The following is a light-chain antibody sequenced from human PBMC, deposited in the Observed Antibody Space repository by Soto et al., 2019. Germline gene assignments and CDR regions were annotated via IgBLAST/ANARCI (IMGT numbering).Light chain of an antibody. V-gene: IGKV3-15*01. J-gene: IGKJ1*01. CDR2: GAS. CDR1: QYVSTN. CDR3: QQYNDWPPRGT. Sequence: EIVMTQSPATLSVSPGERATLSCRASQYVSTNLAWYQQKAGQPPRLLLYGASARATGIPARFSGSGSGTEFTLTISSLQSEDFAVYYCQQYNDWPPRGTFGQGTKVETK.